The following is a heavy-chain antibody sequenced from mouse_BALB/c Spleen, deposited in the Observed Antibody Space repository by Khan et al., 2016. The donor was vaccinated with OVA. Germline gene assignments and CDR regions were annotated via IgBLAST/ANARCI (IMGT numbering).Heavy chain of an antibody. CDR3: ARSVTITTVVATDFDY. V-gene: IGHV3-2*02. CDR1: GYSITSDYA. Sequence: EVQLQESGPGLVKPSQSLSLTCTVTGYSITSDYAWNWIRQFPGNKLEWMGYISYSGRTSYNPSLKSRISITRDTYKNKFFRQLNSVTTEDTATYYCARSVTITTVVATDFDYWGQGTTLTVSS. J-gene: IGHJ2*01. CDR2: ISYSGRT. D-gene: IGHD1-1*01.